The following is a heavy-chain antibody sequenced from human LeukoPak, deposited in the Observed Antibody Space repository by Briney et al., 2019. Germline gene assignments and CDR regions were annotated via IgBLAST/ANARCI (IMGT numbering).Heavy chain of an antibody. J-gene: IGHJ6*02. CDR1: GFTFSSYG. V-gene: IGHV3-30*18. Sequence: GGSLRLSCAASGFTFSSYGMHWDRQAPGKGLEWVAVISYDGSNKYYADSVKGRFTISRDNSKNTLYLQMNSLRAEDTAVYYCAKTYCGGDCYPDYYYYYGMDVWGQGTTVTVSS. CDR2: ISYDGSNK. CDR3: AKTYCGGDCYPDYYYYYGMDV. D-gene: IGHD2-21*02.